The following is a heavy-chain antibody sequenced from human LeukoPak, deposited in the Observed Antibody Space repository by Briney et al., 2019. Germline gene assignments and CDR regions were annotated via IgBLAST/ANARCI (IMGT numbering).Heavy chain of an antibody. Sequence: ASVKVSCKASGYTFTSYYMHWVRQAPGQGLEWMGWINPNSGGTNYAQKFQGRVTMTRDTSISTAYMELSRLRSDDTAVYYCARERRDYYDSSGYYYASFDPWGQGTLVTVSS. V-gene: IGHV1-2*02. D-gene: IGHD3-22*01. CDR1: GYTFTSYY. CDR3: ARERRDYYDSSGYYYASFDP. J-gene: IGHJ5*02. CDR2: INPNSGGT.